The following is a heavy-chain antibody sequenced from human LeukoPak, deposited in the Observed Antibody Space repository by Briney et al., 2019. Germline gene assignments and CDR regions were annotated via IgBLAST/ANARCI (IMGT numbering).Heavy chain of an antibody. CDR1: GFTFSRNA. Sequence: GGSLRLSCAASGFTFSRNAMIWVRQASGKGLEWVSAISGSGSDTYYADSVKGRFTIFRDNSKNTVYLRMNSLRAEDTAVYYCAKDPWGSRGYFDYWGQGTLVTVSS. J-gene: IGHJ4*02. CDR3: AKDPWGSRGYFDY. D-gene: IGHD7-27*01. V-gene: IGHV3-23*01. CDR2: ISGSGSDT.